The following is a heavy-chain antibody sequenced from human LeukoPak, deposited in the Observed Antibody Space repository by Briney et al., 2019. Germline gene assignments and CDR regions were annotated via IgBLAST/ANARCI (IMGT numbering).Heavy chain of an antibody. Sequence: ASVKVSCKTSGYTFTTYVFNWVRQAPGQGLEWMGWISAYNGNTNYAQNLQGRVTMTTDTSTSTAYMEVRSLRSEDTAVYYCARGRRWSSPVDYWGQGTLVTVSS. CDR1: GYTFTTYV. CDR3: ARGRRWSSPVDY. J-gene: IGHJ4*02. D-gene: IGHD2-15*01. V-gene: IGHV1-18*01. CDR2: ISAYNGNT.